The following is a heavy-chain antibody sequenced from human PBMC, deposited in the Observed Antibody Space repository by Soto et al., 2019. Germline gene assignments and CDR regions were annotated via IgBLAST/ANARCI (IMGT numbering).Heavy chain of an antibody. J-gene: IGHJ3*02. Sequence: GGSLRLSCAASGFTFSSYGMHWVRQAPGKGLEWVAVISYDGSNKYYADSVKGRFTISRDNSKNTLYLQMNSLRAEDTAVYYCAKEDRIVGAFDAFDIWGQGTMVTVSS. CDR3: AKEDRIVGAFDAFDI. CDR2: ISYDGSNK. CDR1: GFTFSSYG. D-gene: IGHD1-26*01. V-gene: IGHV3-30*18.